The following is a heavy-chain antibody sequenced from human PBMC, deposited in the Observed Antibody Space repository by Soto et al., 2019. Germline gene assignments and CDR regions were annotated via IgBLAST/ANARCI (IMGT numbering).Heavy chain of an antibody. CDR2: IYWSGDE. CDR1: GFSLSTSGVG. V-gene: IGHV2-5*01. Sequence: QGTLKESGPTLVKPTQTLTLTCSFSGFSLSTSGVGVGWIRQSPGKAPEWLALIYWSGDEHYRPSLKSRLSIFKDTSNNHVVLIMTDMDPVDTATYYCARGLATLPVFAFDIWGQGTMVTVSS. D-gene: IGHD6-6*01. CDR3: ARGLATLPVFAFDI. J-gene: IGHJ3*02.